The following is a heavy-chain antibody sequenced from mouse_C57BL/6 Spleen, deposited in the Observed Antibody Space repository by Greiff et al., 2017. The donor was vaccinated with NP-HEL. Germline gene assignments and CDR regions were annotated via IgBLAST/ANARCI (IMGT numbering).Heavy chain of an antibody. CDR2: IYPGSGNT. J-gene: IGHJ3*01. V-gene: IGHV1-76*01. CDR1: GYTFTDYY. D-gene: IGHD2-2*01. Sequence: VNVVESGAELVRPGASVKLSCKASGYTFTDYYINWVKQRPGQGLEWIARIYPGSGNTYYNEKFKGKATLTAEKSSSTAYMQLSSLTSEDSAVDFCASSTMVTTNWFAYWGQGTLVTVSA. CDR3: ASSTMVTTNWFAY.